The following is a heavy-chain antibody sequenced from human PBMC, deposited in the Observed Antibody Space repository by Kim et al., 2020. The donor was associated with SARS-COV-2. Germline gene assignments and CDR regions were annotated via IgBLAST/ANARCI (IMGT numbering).Heavy chain of an antibody. J-gene: IGHJ4*02. Sequence: GGSLRLSCAASGFTFSSYSMNWVRQAPGKGLEWVSSISSSSSYIYYADSVKGRFTISRDNAKNSLYLQMNSLRAEDTAVYYCARDRRGSGWYPNDYWGQGTLVTVSS. CDR2: ISSSSSYI. CDR3: ARDRRGSGWYPNDY. CDR1: GFTFSSYS. D-gene: IGHD6-19*01. V-gene: IGHV3-21*01.